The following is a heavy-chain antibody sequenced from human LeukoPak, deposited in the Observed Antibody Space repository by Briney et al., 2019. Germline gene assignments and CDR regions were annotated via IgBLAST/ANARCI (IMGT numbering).Heavy chain of an antibody. D-gene: IGHD6-13*01. CDR2: IIPIFGTA. CDR3: ARVGSSSSWSDY. CDR1: GGTFSSYA. J-gene: IGHJ4*02. Sequence: SVKVSCKASGGTFSSYAISWVRQAPGQGLEWMGGIIPIFGTANYAQKFQGRVTITADESTSTAYMELSSLRSEDTAVYYCARVGSSSSWSDYWGQGTLVTVSS. V-gene: IGHV1-69*13.